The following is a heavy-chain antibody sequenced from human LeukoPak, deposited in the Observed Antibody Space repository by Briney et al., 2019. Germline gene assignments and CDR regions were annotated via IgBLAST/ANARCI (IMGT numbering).Heavy chain of an antibody. V-gene: IGHV1-18*04. J-gene: IGHJ4*02. Sequence: ASVKVSCKASGYTFTDHGMSWVRQAPGQGLEWMGWISAYNGNTNYAQKVQGRVTMTTDTSTSTAYMELRSLRSDDTAVYYCARSPNYYDSSGYLDSWGQGTLVTVSS. CDR2: ISAYNGNT. CDR1: GYTFTDHG. CDR3: ARSPNYYDSSGYLDS. D-gene: IGHD3-22*01.